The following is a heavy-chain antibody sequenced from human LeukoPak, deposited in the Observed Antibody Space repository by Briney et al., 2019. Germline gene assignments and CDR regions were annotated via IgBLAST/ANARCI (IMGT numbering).Heavy chain of an antibody. J-gene: IGHJ4*02. CDR3: ARLGYSSGGDY. D-gene: IGHD6-19*01. CDR2: INPNSGDT. CDR1: GYIFTGYY. V-gene: IGHV1-2*02. Sequence: ASVKVSCKASGYIFTGYYMHWVRQAPGQGLEWMGWINPNSGDTNYAQKFQGRVTMTRDTSISTAYMELSRLRSDDTAVYYCARLGYSSGGDYWGQGALVTVSS.